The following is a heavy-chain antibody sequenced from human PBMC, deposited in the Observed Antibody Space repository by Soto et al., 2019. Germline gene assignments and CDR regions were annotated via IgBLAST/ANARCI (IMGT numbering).Heavy chain of an antibody. CDR3: ARLDSRGFFDS. Sequence: PSETLSLTCPVSGGSISNYYWIWIRQPPGKGLQWIGYIFYSGSTNYSPSLKSRITISVDTSKTQFSLKLSSVTAADTAVYYCARLDSRGFFDSWGQGTLVTVSS. V-gene: IGHV4-59*08. CDR1: GGSISNYY. CDR2: IFYSGST. J-gene: IGHJ4*02. D-gene: IGHD3-22*01.